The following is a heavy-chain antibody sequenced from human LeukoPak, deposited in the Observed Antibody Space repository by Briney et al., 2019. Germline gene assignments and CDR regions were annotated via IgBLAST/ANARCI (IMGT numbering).Heavy chain of an antibody. V-gene: IGHV1-2*02. CDR1: GYTFTGYY. CDR3: ARGPHWDPHFDY. Sequence: ASVTVSCKASGYTFTGYYMHWVRQAPGQGLEWMGWINPNSGGTNYAQKFQGRVTMTRDTSISTAYMELSRLRSDDTAVYYCARGPHWDPHFDYWGQGTLVTVSS. D-gene: IGHD7-27*01. J-gene: IGHJ4*02. CDR2: INPNSGGT.